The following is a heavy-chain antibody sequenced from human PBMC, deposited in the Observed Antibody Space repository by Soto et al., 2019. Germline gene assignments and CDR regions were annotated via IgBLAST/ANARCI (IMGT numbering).Heavy chain of an antibody. Sequence: QVQLQESGPGLVKPSQTLSLTCTVSGGSINSGGYYLSWIRQHPGKGLEWSGYIYYDGSTHYNPSLKGRVTISVDTPKHQFSLKLSSVTAADTAVYYCARASHYYDSSGYYSRFDYWGQGTLVTISS. CDR1: GGSINSGGYY. V-gene: IGHV4-31*03. J-gene: IGHJ4*02. CDR2: IYYDGST. CDR3: ARASHYYDSSGYYSRFDY. D-gene: IGHD3-22*01.